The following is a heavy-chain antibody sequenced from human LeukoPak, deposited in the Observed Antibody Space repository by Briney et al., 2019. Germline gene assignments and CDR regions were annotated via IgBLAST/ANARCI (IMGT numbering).Heavy chain of an antibody. V-gene: IGHV3-64D*09. CDR3: VKPRAEVVVTAAFDY. Sequence: GGSLRLSCSASGFTFSTYAMHWVRQAPGKGLEYVSTISSNGGSTYYADSVKGRFTISRDNSKNTLFLQMSSLRAEDAAVYYCVKPRAEVVVTAAFDYWGQGTLVTVPS. D-gene: IGHD2-21*02. CDR2: ISSNGGST. CDR1: GFTFSTYA. J-gene: IGHJ4*02.